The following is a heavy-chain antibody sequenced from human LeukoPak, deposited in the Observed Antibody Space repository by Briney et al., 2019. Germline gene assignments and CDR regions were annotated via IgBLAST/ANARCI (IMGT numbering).Heavy chain of an antibody. V-gene: IGHV3-66*01. CDR3: ARAPPRGNSPYNY. CDR1: GFTVSTNY. Sequence: GGSLRLSCAASGFTVSTNYMSWVRQAPGKGLGWVSVIYSGDSTYYADSVKGRFTISTDNSKNTVYLQMNSLRAEDTAVYYCARAPPRGNSPYNYWGQGTLVAVSS. J-gene: IGHJ4*02. D-gene: IGHD4-23*01. CDR2: IYSGDST.